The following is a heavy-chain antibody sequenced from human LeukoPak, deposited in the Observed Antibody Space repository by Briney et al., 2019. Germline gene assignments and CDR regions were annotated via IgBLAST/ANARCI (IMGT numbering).Heavy chain of an antibody. V-gene: IGHV3-30*02. CDR3: ARVMWSDNGRGNNWFDP. D-gene: IGHD2-21*01. J-gene: IGHJ5*02. Sequence: GGSLRLSCAASGFTFNNYGMHWVRQAPGKGLEWVAFVRYDGINKYYADSVKGRFTISSDNSINTLYLQMNSLRAEDTAVYYCARVMWSDNGRGNNWFDPWGQGTLVTVSS. CDR1: GFTFNNYG. CDR2: VRYDGINK.